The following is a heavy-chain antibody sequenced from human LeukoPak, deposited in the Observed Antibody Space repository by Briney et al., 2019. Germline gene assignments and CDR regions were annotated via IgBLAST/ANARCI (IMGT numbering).Heavy chain of an antibody. J-gene: IGHJ5*02. CDR1: GFTFSSYG. D-gene: IGHD2-2*01. Sequence: GGSLRLSCAASGFTFSSYGMHWVRQAPGKGLEWVAVISYDWSNKYYADSVKGRFTISRDNSKNTLYLQMNSLRAEDTAVYYCAKIVVPAAILNWFDPWGQGTLVTVSS. CDR2: ISYDWSNK. CDR3: AKIVVPAAILNWFDP. V-gene: IGHV3-30*18.